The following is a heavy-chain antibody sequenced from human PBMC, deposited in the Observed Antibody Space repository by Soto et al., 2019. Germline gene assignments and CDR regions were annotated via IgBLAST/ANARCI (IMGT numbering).Heavy chain of an antibody. CDR1: GFTLSSYR. J-gene: IGHJ3*02. V-gene: IGHV3-21*01. CDR2: ISSSSSYI. Sequence: PGRSRRLSCAASGFTLSSYRMNWVRQAPGKGLEWVSSISSSSSYIYYADSVKGRFTISRDNAKNSLYLQMNSLRAEDTAEYYCARDRSRDFWSDCYRTRGDVYDIWTRGTLVPGSS. D-gene: IGHD3-3*01. CDR3: ARDRSRDFWSDCYRTRGDVYDI.